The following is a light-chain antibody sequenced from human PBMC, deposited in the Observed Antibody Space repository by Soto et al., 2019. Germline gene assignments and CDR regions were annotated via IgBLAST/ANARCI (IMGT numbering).Light chain of an antibody. CDR1: SSDIGVYNY. V-gene: IGLV2-14*01. CDR2: EVN. CDR3: SSYTTSNTYV. Sequence: ALTQPASVSGSPGQSITFSCTGTSSDIGVYNYVSWCQQHPGKAPKLMIYEVNNRPSGVSNRFSGSKSGNTASLTISGLQAEDEADYYCSSYTTSNTYVFGTGTKVTVL. J-gene: IGLJ1*01.